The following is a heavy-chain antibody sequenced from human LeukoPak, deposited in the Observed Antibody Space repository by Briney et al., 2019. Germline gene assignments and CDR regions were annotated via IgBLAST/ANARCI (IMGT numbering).Heavy chain of an antibody. D-gene: IGHD3-3*01. CDR1: GYTFTSYG. Sequence: ASVKVSCKASGYTFTSYGISWVRQAPGQGLEWMGWISAYNGNTNYAQKLQGRVTMTTDTSTSTAYMELRSLRSDDTAVYYCARDDLSGCYTLSPYYFDYWGQGTLVTVSS. V-gene: IGHV1-18*01. CDR3: ARDDLSGCYTLSPYYFDY. CDR2: ISAYNGNT. J-gene: IGHJ4*02.